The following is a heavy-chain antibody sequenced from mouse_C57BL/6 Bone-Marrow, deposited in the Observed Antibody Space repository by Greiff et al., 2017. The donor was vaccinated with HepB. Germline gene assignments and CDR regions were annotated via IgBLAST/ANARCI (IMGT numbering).Heavy chain of an antibody. CDR3: ARSGGFDY. J-gene: IGHJ2*01. D-gene: IGHD3-1*01. CDR2: INPSTGGT. Sequence: EVQGVESGPELVKPGASVKISCKASGYSFTGYYMNWVKQSPEKSLEWIGEINPSTGGTTYNQKFKAKATLTVDKSSSTAYMQLKSLTSEDSAVYYCARSGGFDYWGQGTTLTVSS. V-gene: IGHV1-42*01. CDR1: GYSFTGYY.